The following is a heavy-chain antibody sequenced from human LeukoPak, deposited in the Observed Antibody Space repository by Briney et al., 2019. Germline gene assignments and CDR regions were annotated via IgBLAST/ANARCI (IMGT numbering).Heavy chain of an antibody. CDR3: ARGNRGSSYGGDS. Sequence: GGSLRLSCAASGFIFDDYGMTWVRQAPGKGLEWVAGINGNGDTTGYADSVKGRFTISRDNAKNSLYLQMDSLRAEDTAVYYCARGNRGSSYGGDSWGQGTLVTVSS. V-gene: IGHV3-20*04. CDR1: GFIFDDYG. CDR2: INGNGDTT. D-gene: IGHD1-26*01. J-gene: IGHJ4*02.